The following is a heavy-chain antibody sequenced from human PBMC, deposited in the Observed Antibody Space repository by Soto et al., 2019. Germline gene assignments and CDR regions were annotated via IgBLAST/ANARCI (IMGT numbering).Heavy chain of an antibody. D-gene: IGHD1-7*01. CDR1: GGTFSSYA. CDR2: IIPIFGTA. Sequence: QVQLVQSGAEVKKPGSSVKVSCKASGGTFSSYAISWVRQAPGQGLEWRGGIIPIFGTANYAQKFQGRVTITADESTSTAYMELSSLRSEDTAVYYCARGTVPPKLELQYYYGMDVWGQGTTVTVSS. J-gene: IGHJ6*02. V-gene: IGHV1-69*01. CDR3: ARGTVPPKLELQYYYGMDV.